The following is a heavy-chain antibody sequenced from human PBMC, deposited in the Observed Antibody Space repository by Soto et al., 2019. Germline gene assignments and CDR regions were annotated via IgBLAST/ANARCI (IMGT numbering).Heavy chain of an antibody. D-gene: IGHD3-10*02. Sequence: QVQLQESGPGLVKPSERLSLTCTVSGGSIWSWIRQPPGKGLEWIGYIHDNGDTNYNPSLESRVTISVDTSRNQFSLRLRSVSTADTVVYYCASMLGGRLLFDYWGQGILVTVSS. CDR1: GGSI. CDR3: ASMLGGRLLFDY. V-gene: IGHV4-59*01. J-gene: IGHJ4*02. CDR2: IHDNGDT.